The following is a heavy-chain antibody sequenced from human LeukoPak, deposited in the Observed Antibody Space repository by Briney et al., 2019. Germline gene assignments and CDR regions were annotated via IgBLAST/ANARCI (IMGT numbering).Heavy chain of an antibody. V-gene: IGHV4-4*07. CDR3: ARGASVAGIWGNWFDP. CDR1: GGSISSYY. CDR2: IYTSGST. Sequence: SETLSLTCTVSGGSISSYYWSWIRQPAGKGLEWIGRIYTSGSTNYNPSLKSRVTMSVDTSKNQFSLKLSSVTAEDTAVYYCARGASVAGIWGNWFDPWGQGTLVTVSS. J-gene: IGHJ5*02. D-gene: IGHD6-19*01.